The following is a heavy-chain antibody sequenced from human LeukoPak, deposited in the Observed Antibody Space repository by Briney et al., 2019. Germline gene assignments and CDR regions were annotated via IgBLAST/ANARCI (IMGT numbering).Heavy chain of an antibody. Sequence: SETLSLTCAASGYSISSGYYWGWIRQPPGKGLEWIGSIYHSGSTYYNPSLKSRVTISVATSKNQFSLKLSSVTAADTAVYYCARHDAYCSGGSCYYWYFDLWGRGTLVTVSS. D-gene: IGHD2-15*01. J-gene: IGHJ2*01. V-gene: IGHV4-38-2*01. CDR3: ARHDAYCSGGSCYYWYFDL. CDR2: IYHSGST. CDR1: GYSISSGYY.